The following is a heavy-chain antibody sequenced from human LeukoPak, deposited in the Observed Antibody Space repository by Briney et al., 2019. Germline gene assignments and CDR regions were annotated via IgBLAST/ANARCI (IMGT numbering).Heavy chain of an antibody. CDR2: IYYSGST. Sequence: SETLSLTCTVSGGSISSYYWSWIRQPPGKGLEWIGCIYYSGSTNYNPSLKSRVTISVDTSKNQFSLKLSSVTAADTAVYYCARIVGAITHFDYWGQGTLVTVSS. CDR3: ARIVGAITHFDY. D-gene: IGHD1-26*01. J-gene: IGHJ4*02. CDR1: GGSISSYY. V-gene: IGHV4-59*01.